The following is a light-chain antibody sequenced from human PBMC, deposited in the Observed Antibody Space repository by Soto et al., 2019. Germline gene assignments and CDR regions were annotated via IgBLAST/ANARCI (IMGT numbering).Light chain of an antibody. CDR3: WSYAGRYTWV. Sequence: QSALTQPRSVSGSPGQSVTISCTGTNIDVGTYNYVSGYQQHPGKAPKLMLYDVSKRPSGLPDRYSGSKSGNTASLTISGLQAEDEAEYYCWSYAGRYTWVFGGGTQLTV. CDR1: NIDVGTYNY. V-gene: IGLV2-11*01. J-gene: IGLJ3*02. CDR2: DVS.